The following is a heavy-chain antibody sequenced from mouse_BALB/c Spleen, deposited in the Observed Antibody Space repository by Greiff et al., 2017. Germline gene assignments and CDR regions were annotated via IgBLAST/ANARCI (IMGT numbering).Heavy chain of an antibody. J-gene: IGHJ4*01. CDR2: ILPGSGST. D-gene: IGHD2-3*01. Sequence: VKLMESGAGLMQPGASVKISCTATGYTFSSYWIGWVKQRPGHGLEWIGEILPGSGSTNYNEKFKGKATFTADTSSNTAYMQLSSLTSEDSAVYYCARGDGYYAMDYWGQGTSVTVSS. CDR3: ARGDGYYAMDY. CDR1: GYTFSSYW. V-gene: IGHV1-9*01.